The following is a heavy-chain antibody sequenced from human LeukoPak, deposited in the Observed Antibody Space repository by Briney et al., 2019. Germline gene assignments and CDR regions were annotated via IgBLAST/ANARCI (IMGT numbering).Heavy chain of an antibody. V-gene: IGHV3-23*01. CDR1: GFTFSNYA. J-gene: IGHJ4*02. Sequence: GGSLRLSCAASGFTFSNYAMSWVRQAPGKGLEWVSVIGASGDSTYYADSVKGRFTISRDNSENTLYLQMNSLRAEDTAVYYCAKMAGTIDYWGQGTLVTVSS. CDR3: AKMAGTIDY. CDR2: IGASGDST. D-gene: IGHD6-19*01.